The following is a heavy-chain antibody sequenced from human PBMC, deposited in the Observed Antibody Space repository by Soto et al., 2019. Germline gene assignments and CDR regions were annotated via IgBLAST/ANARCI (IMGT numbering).Heavy chain of an antibody. CDR3: AIPGPRTRYSYGRQNYYYYGMDV. J-gene: IGHJ6*02. D-gene: IGHD5-18*01. Sequence: ASVKVSCKASGYTFTSYYMHWVRQAPGQGLEWMGIINPSGGSTSYAQKFQGRVTMTRDTSTSTVYMELSSLRSEDTAVYYCAIPGPRTRYSYGRQNYYYYGMDVWGQGTTVTVSS. V-gene: IGHV1-46*01. CDR2: INPSGGST. CDR1: GYTFTSYY.